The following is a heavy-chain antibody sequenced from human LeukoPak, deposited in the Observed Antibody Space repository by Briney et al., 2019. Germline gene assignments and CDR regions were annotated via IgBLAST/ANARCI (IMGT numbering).Heavy chain of an antibody. J-gene: IGHJ4*02. Sequence: SETLSLTCGVSGGSVTSTNWWTWVRQPPGRGLEWIGEVHLDGRTNYNPSLKSRLTMSVDLSENHVSLKLTSVTAADTAVYYCAREGGFYRPLDYSGQGTLVTVSS. CDR2: VHLDGRT. V-gene: IGHV4-4*02. CDR1: GGSVTSTNW. D-gene: IGHD3-3*01. CDR3: AREGGFYRPLDY.